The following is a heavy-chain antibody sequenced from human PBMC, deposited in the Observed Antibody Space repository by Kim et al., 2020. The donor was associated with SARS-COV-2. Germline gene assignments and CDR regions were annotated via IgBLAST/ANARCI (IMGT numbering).Heavy chain of an antibody. CDR3: ARGSGGD. CDR2: IKEDGSDR. V-gene: IGHV3-7*01. CDR1: GFPFSNHW. D-gene: IGHD6-25*01. J-gene: IGHJ4*02. Sequence: GGSLRLSCAASGFPFSNHWMSWARQAAGKGLEWVATIKEDGSDRYYVDSVRGRFTISRDNAKNSLYMQMDSLRVEDTAVYYCARGSGGDWGRGILVTISS.